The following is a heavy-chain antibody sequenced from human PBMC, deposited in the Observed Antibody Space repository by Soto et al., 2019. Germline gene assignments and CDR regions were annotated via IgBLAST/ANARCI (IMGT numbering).Heavy chain of an antibody. D-gene: IGHD5-18*01. CDR1: GFTFSRFW. J-gene: IGHJ4*02. Sequence: EVQLVESGGGVVQPGGSLRLSCAASGFTFSRFWMSWVRQAPGKGLEWVANIKQDGIEKYYVDSVKGRFTISRDNAKNSLYLQINSLRAEETAVYYCAWTYPRDTAMVFWGQGTLVTVSS. V-gene: IGHV3-7*04. CDR2: IKQDGIEK. CDR3: AWTYPRDTAMVF.